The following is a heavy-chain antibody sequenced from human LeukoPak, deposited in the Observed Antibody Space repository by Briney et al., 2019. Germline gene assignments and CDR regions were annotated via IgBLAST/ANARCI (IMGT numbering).Heavy chain of an antibody. D-gene: IGHD2-15*01. Sequence: SETLSPTCAVSGGSISSGGYSWSWIRQPPGKGLEWIGYIYHSGSTYYNPSLKSRVTISVDRSKNQFSLKLSSVTAADTAVYYCARTHQASSSWFDYWGQGTPVTVSS. CDR3: ARTHQASSSWFDY. CDR2: IYHSGST. V-gene: IGHV4-30-2*01. J-gene: IGHJ4*02. CDR1: GGSISSGGYS.